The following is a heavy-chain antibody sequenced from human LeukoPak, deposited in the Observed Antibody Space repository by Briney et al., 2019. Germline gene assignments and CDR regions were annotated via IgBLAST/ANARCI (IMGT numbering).Heavy chain of an antibody. V-gene: IGHV3-66*04. J-gene: IGHJ4*02. Sequence: GGSLRLSCAASGFTVSSNYMSWVRQAPGKGLEWVSVIYSGGSTYYADSVKGRFTISRDNAKNSLYLQMNSLGAEDTAVYYCARRVLDGSGRWGQGTLVTVSS. D-gene: IGHD3-10*01. CDR2: IYSGGST. CDR3: ARRVLDGSGR. CDR1: GFTVSSNY.